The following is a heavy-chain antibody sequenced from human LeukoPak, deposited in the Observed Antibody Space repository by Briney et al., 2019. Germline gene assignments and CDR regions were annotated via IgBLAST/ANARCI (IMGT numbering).Heavy chain of an antibody. V-gene: IGHV4-39*01. CDR3: ARHNNYGANSMSFDS. J-gene: IGHJ4*02. CDR1: GGSVSSTSYY. CDR2: DYYSGTT. Sequence: SGTLSLTCTVSGGSVSSTSYYWAWMRQPPGKGLEWIGSDYYSGTTYYNPSLKSRVTMSVDTSKNQFSLKLSSVTAADTAVYYCARHNNYGANSMSFDSWGQGTLVTVSS. D-gene: IGHD4-23*01.